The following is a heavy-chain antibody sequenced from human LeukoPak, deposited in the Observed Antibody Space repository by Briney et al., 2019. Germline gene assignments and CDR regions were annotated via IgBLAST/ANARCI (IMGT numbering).Heavy chain of an antibody. J-gene: IGHJ5*02. CDR3: AGHTLGTYNWFDP. CDR1: GGSISSSNYY. CDR2: TYYSGST. V-gene: IGHV4-39*01. Sequence: SETLSLTCTVSGGSISSSNYYWGWIRQPPGKGLEWIGSTYYSGSTYYNPSLKSRVTISIDTSKNQFSLNLNSVTAADTAVYYCAGHTLGTYNWFDPWGQRTLVTVSS.